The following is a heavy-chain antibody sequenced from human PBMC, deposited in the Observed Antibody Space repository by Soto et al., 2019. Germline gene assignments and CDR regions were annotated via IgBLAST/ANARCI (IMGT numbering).Heavy chain of an antibody. Sequence: SVKVSCKASGGTFSSYAISWVRQAPGQGLEWRGGIIPIFGTANYAQKFQGRVTITADESTSTAYMELSSLRSEDTAVYYCARARADYYHSSGLRLPGKHYYYYYGMEVWGQETTVTVSS. J-gene: IGHJ6*02. D-gene: IGHD3-22*01. CDR3: ARARADYYHSSGLRLPGKHYYYYYGMEV. CDR1: GGTFSSYA. CDR2: IIPIFGTA. V-gene: IGHV1-69*13.